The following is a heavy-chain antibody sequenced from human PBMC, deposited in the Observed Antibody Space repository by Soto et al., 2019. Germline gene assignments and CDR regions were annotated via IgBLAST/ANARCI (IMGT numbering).Heavy chain of an antibody. CDR2: IYYSGST. CDR3: ARVWRYFDWLLSGAFDI. D-gene: IGHD3-9*01. Sequence: SETLSLTCTVSGGSISSYYWSWIRQPPGKGLEWIGYIYYSGSTNYNPSLKSRVTISVDTSKNQFSLKLSSVTAADTAVYYCARVWRYFDWLLSGAFDIWGQGTMVTVSS. V-gene: IGHV4-59*01. CDR1: GGSISSYY. J-gene: IGHJ3*02.